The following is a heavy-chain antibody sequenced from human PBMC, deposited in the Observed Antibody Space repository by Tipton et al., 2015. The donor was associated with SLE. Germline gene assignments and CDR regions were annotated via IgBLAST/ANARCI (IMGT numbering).Heavy chain of an antibody. CDR1: GDSFSSGSSS. Sequence: TLSLTCTVSGDSFSSGSSSWNWVRQPAGKGLEWIGLIYNSGITNYNPSLQSRVTLSVDMSKNQFSLRLSSVTAADTGVYYCARASPGVWYFDLWGRGTLVTVSS. CDR2: IYNSGIT. V-gene: IGHV4-61*02. CDR3: ARASPGVWYFDL. J-gene: IGHJ2*01. D-gene: IGHD2-8*01.